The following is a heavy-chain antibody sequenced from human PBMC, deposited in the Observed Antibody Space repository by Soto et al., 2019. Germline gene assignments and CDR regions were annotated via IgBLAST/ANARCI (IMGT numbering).Heavy chain of an antibody. V-gene: IGHV4-34*01. J-gene: IGHJ4*02. D-gene: IGHD5-12*01. Sequence: QVQLQQWGAGQLKPSGTLSLTCAVYGESFSAYSWSWIRQPPGKALEWIGEINHSGSTNYNPSLKSRVIMSMVTSKNQFYVKLTSVTAADEGVYYCARVNGGWLRLPYWGQGTVVTVSS. CDR3: ARVNGGWLRLPY. CDR2: INHSGST. CDR1: GESFSAYS.